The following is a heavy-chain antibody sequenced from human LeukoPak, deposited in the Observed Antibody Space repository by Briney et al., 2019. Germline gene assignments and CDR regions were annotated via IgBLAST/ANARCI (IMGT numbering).Heavy chain of an antibody. D-gene: IGHD3-22*01. CDR2: ISSSSSYT. Sequence: GGSLRLSCAASGFTFSAYYMSWIRQAPGGGLGWVSYISSSSSYTNYADSVKGRCTIYRDNATNSLYLHMNSLRAEDAPVYYCARVRYYDSSGFHDHWGQGTLVTVSS. CDR1: GFTFSAYY. CDR3: ARVRYYDSSGFHDH. J-gene: IGHJ5*02. V-gene: IGHV3-11*06.